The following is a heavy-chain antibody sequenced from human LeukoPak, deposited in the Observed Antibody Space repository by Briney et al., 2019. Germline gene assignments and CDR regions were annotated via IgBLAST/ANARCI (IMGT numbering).Heavy chain of an antibody. CDR2: ISYDGSNK. CDR3: ADKDY. Sequence: GGSLRLSCAASGFTFSSYAMHWVRQAPGKGLEWVAVISYDGSNKYYADSVKGRFTISRDNSKNTLYLQMNSLRAEDTAVYYCADKDYWGQGTLVTVSP. V-gene: IGHV3-30*04. J-gene: IGHJ4*02. CDR1: GFTFSSYA.